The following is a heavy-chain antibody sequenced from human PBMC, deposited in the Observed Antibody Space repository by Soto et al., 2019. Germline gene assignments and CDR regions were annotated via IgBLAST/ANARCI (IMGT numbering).Heavy chain of an antibody. CDR1: GYTFTSYH. CDR3: ARDTPPTDY. J-gene: IGHJ4*02. CDR2: ISAYNTNT. V-gene: IGHV1-18*01. Sequence: QVQLVQSGAEVKKPGASVKVSCKTSGYTFTSYHISWVRQAPGQGLEWMGWISAYNTNTNYAQKFQGRGTMTIDTLTSTAYMELRSLRSDDTAVYYCARDTPPTDYWGQGTLVTVSS.